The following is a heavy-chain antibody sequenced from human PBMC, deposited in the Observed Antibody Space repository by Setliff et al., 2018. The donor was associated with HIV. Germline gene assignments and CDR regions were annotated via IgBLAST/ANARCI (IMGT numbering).Heavy chain of an antibody. CDR2: INHSGST. CDR1: GGSLSGHY. Sequence: SETLSLTCAVYGGSLSGHYWTWIRQPPGKGLEWIGEINHSGSTTYNPSLKSRVTISVDTSKNHFSLKLSSVNAADTAVYYCARVPAALERWFDPWGQGTLVTV. D-gene: IGHD2-2*01. J-gene: IGHJ5*02. V-gene: IGHV4-34*01. CDR3: ARVPAALERWFDP.